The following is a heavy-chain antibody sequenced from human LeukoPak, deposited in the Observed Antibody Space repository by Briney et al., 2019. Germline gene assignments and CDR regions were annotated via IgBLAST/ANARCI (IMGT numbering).Heavy chain of an antibody. Sequence: GGSLRLSCAASGFTFSSYSMNWVRQAPGKGLEWVSSISSSSSYIYYADSVKGRFTISRDNAKNSLYLQMNSLRAEDTAVYYCAREKGFDQGGLDYWGQGTLVTVSS. CDR3: AREKGFDQGGLDY. CDR1: GFTFSSYS. J-gene: IGHJ4*02. V-gene: IGHV3-21*01. D-gene: IGHD3-9*01. CDR2: ISSSSSYI.